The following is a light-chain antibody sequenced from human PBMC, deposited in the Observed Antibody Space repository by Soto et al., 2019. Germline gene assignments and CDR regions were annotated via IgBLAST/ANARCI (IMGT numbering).Light chain of an antibody. Sequence: QSVLTQPPSVSAAPGQKVTISCPGSSSNIGNNYVSWYQQLPGTAPKPLIYDNNKQPSGIPDRFSVSKSGTSATLGITGLQTGDEADHYCGTWDSSLSAVVFGGGTKFTVL. V-gene: IGLV1-51*01. CDR1: SSNIGNNY. CDR2: DNN. J-gene: IGLJ2*01. CDR3: GTWDSSLSAVV.